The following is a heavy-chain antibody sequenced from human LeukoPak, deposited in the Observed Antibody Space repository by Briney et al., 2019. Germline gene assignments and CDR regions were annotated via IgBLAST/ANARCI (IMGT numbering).Heavy chain of an antibody. CDR1: GGSISSSSYY. CDR3: ARNLHYYDISDYPYYFDY. Sequence: VKPSETLSLTCTVSGGSISSSSYYWSWIRQTPGRVLEWIGEINHSGITNYNPSLKSRVTISVDTSKSQFSLKLSSVTAADTAVYYCARNLHYYDISDYPYYFDYWGQGTLVTVSS. D-gene: IGHD3-22*01. V-gene: IGHV4-39*07. J-gene: IGHJ4*02. CDR2: INHSGIT.